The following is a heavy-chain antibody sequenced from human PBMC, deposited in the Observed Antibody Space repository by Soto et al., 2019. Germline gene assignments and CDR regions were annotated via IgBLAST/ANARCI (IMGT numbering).Heavy chain of an antibody. J-gene: IGHJ4*02. D-gene: IGHD5-12*01. V-gene: IGHV3-23*01. Sequence: GGSLRLSCAASGFTFSSYGMSWVRQAPGKGLEWVSSISGSGGSAFYAGSVQGRFTISRDNSKNTLYLQMNSLRAADTAVYFCAKDGFIVATPFVYWGQGTLVTVSS. CDR1: GFTFSSYG. CDR2: ISGSGGSA. CDR3: AKDGFIVATPFVY.